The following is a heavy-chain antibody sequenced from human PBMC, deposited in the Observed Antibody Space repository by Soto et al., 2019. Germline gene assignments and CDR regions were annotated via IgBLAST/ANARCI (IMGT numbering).Heavy chain of an antibody. V-gene: IGHV3-11*06. CDR3: ARDPYVFVEQLGEGYGMDV. Sequence: GGSLRLSCAASGFTFSDYYMSWIRQAPGKGLEWVSYISSSSSYTNYADSVKGRFTISRDNAKNSLYLQMNSLRAEDTAVYYCARDPYVFVEQLGEGYGMDVWGQGTTVTVSS. J-gene: IGHJ6*02. D-gene: IGHD6-6*01. CDR1: GFTFSDYY. CDR2: ISSSSSYT.